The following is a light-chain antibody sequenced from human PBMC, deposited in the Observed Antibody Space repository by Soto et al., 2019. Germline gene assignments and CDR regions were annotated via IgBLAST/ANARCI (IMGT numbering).Light chain of an antibody. CDR1: ITPVGGYSA. J-gene: IGLJ1*01. Sequence: PAYGSGSPGQTIPISCTGTITPVGGYSAVSWHPHHPRKAPELSIYEVTHRPAGVSDRFSASTSGNTASRTLPGPQAEDQADYYHNSFTVSHLYVCGTETKVTVL. CDR2: EVT. CDR3: NSFTVSHLYV. V-gene: IGLV2-14*01.